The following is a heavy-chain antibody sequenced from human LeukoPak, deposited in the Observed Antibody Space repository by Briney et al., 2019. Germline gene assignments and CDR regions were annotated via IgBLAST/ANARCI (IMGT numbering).Heavy chain of an antibody. V-gene: IGHV3-21*01. CDR1: GFTFSSYS. CDR3: AREMVYPLGPGTVYYFDY. J-gene: IGHJ4*02. CDR2: ISSSSSYI. D-gene: IGHD2-8*01. Sequence: GGSLRLSCAASGFTFSSYSMSWVRQAPGKGLEWVSSISSSSSYIYYADSVKGRFTISRDNAKNSLYLQMNSLRAEDTAVYYCAREMVYPLGPGTVYYFDYWGQGTLVTVSS.